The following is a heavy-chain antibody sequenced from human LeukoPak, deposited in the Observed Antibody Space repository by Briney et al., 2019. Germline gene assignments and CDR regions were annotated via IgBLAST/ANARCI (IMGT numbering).Heavy chain of an antibody. Sequence: ASVKVSCKASGYTFTSYAMHWARQAPGQRLEWMGWINAGNGNTKYSQKFQGRVTITRDTSASTAYMELSSLRSEDTAVYYCARGVVVVAAVDYWGQGTLVTVSS. D-gene: IGHD2-15*01. CDR3: ARGVVVVAAVDY. J-gene: IGHJ4*02. CDR2: INAGNGNT. CDR1: GYTFTSYA. V-gene: IGHV1-3*01.